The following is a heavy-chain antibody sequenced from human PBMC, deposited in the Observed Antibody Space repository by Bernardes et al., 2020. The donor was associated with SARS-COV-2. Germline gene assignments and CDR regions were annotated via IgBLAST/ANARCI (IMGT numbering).Heavy chain of an antibody. J-gene: IGHJ4*02. CDR1: EFTFSRFW. D-gene: IGHD3-9*01. V-gene: IGHV3-74*01. Sequence: GGSLRLSCAASEFTFSRFWMHWVRQVPGKGLVWVSRINEHGTITNYADSVKGRFTISRDNAKNTLFLQMNSLTAEDTAVYYCAKLPFYDILTGYYWDYWGQGTRVTVSS. CDR3: AKLPFYDILTGYYWDY. CDR2: INEHGTIT.